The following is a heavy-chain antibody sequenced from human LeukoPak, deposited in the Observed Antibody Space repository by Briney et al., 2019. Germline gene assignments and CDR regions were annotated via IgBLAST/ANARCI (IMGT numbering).Heavy chain of an antibody. V-gene: IGHV4-34*01. Sequence: SETLSLTCAVYGGSFSGYYWSWIRQPPGKGLEWIGEINHSGSTNYNPSLKSRVTISVDTSKNQFSLKLSSVTAADTAVYYCARMSRFLEWLLYSAAYYYYMDVWGKGTTVTVSS. D-gene: IGHD3-3*01. CDR3: ARMSRFLEWLLYSAAYYYYMDV. J-gene: IGHJ6*03. CDR2: INHSGST. CDR1: GGSFSGYY.